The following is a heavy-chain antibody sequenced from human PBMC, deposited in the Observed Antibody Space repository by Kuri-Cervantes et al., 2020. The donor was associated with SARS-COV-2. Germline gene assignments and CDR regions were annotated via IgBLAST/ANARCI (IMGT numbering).Heavy chain of an antibody. V-gene: IGHV4-59*12. Sequence: SETLSLTCTVSGGSISSYYWSWIRQPPGKGLEWIGYIYYSGSTNYNPSLKSRVTISVDTSKNQFSLKLSSVTAADTAVYYCARGRYSYNYGMDVWGQGTTVTVSS. J-gene: IGHJ6*02. CDR3: ARGRYSYNYGMDV. CDR2: IYYSGST. D-gene: IGHD5-18*01. CDR1: GGSISSYY.